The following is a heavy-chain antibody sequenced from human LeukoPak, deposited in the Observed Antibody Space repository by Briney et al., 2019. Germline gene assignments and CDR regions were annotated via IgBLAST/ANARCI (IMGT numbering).Heavy chain of an antibody. CDR3: ARQYFWGGYWAY. J-gene: IGHJ4*02. Sequence: SETLSLTCAVSGYSISSGYYWGWIRQPPGKGLEWIGSIYHSGSTYYNPSLKSRVTISVDTSKNQFSLKLSSVTAADTAVYYCARQYFWGGYWAYWGQGTLVTVSS. CDR1: GYSISSGYY. D-gene: IGHD3-3*01. V-gene: IGHV4-38-2*01. CDR2: IYHSGST.